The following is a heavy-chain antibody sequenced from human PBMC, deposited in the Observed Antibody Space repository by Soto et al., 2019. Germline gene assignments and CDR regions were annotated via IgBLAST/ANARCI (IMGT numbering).Heavy chain of an antibody. Sequence: QVQLVQSGAEVKKPGSSVKVSCKASGGTFSSYAISWVRQAPGQGLEWMGGIIPIFGTANYAQKFQGRVTITADESTSTVYMELSSLRSEDTAVYYCARLDAAAHPGRHWFDPWGQGTLVTVSS. CDR2: IIPIFGTA. V-gene: IGHV1-69*12. CDR3: ARLDAAAHPGRHWFDP. J-gene: IGHJ5*02. CDR1: GGTFSSYA. D-gene: IGHD6-13*01.